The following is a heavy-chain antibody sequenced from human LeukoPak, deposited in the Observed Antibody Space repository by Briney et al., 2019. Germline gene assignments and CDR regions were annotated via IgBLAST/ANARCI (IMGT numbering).Heavy chain of an antibody. D-gene: IGHD6-13*01. CDR1: GFTFSSYS. CDR2: ISSSSSYI. J-gene: IGHJ3*02. V-gene: IGHV3-21*04. CDR3: AKGYSSSWYRDAFDI. Sequence: GGSLRLSCAASGFTFSSYSMNWVRQAPGKGLEWVSFISSSSSYIYYADSVKGRFTISRDNSKNTLYLQMNSLRAEDTAVYYCAKGYSSSWYRDAFDIWGQGTMVTVSS.